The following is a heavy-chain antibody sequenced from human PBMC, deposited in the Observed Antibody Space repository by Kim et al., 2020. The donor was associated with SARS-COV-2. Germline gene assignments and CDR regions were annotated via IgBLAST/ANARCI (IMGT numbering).Heavy chain of an antibody. D-gene: IGHD3-10*01. J-gene: IGHJ4*02. V-gene: IGHV4-31*03. CDR1: GGSISSGGYY. Sequence: SETLSLTCTVSGGSISSGGYYWSWIRQHPGKGLEWIGYIYYSGSTYYNPSLKSRVTISVDTSKNQFSLKLSSVTAADTAVYYCSRVVTMVRGVISRYCDYWCRGPLVTVSS. CDR2: IYYSGST. CDR3: SRVVTMVRGVISRYCDY.